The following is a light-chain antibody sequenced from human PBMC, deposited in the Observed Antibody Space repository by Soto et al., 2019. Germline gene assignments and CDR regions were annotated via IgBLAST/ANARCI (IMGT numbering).Light chain of an antibody. J-gene: IGKJ5*01. Sequence: MTQSPDTLSVSPGERATLSCRASQSVSSNLAWYQQKPGKAPKLLIYAASSLLSGVPSRFSGSGSETEFTLTISSLQPEDFATYYCLQHNSYPITFGQGTRLEI. CDR2: AAS. V-gene: IGKV1-17*01. CDR1: QSVSSN. CDR3: LQHNSYPIT.